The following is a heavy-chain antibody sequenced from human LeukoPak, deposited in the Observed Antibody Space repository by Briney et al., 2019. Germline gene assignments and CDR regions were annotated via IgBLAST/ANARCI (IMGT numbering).Heavy chain of an antibody. CDR2: ISGSGGST. D-gene: IGHD1-1*01. V-gene: IGHV3-23*01. CDR3: ARAPRTGTTSGWFDP. CDR1: GFTFNTYW. J-gene: IGHJ5*02. Sequence: GGSLRLSCVASGFTFNTYWMSWVRQAPGKGLEWVSAISGSGGSTYYADSVKGRFTISRDNSKNTLYLQMNSLRAEDTAVYYCARAPRTGTTSGWFDPWGQGTLVTVSS.